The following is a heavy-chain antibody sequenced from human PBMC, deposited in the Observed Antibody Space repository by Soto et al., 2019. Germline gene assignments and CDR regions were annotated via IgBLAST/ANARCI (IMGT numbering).Heavy chain of an antibody. D-gene: IGHD5-12*01. Sequence: GASVKVSWKASGYTFTAYYMHWVRQAPGQGLEWMGWINPNSGGTYHAQNFQGRVTMTRDTSTTTAYMELASLRSDDTAVYYCARGGGRGYNELDPWGHGTLVTVSS. CDR1: GYTFTAYY. CDR3: ARGGGRGYNELDP. CDR2: INPNSGGT. J-gene: IGHJ5*02. V-gene: IGHV1-2*02.